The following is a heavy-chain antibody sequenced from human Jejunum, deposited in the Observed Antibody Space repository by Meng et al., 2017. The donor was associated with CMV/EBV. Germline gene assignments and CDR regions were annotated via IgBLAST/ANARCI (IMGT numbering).Heavy chain of an antibody. CDR1: GYPLTAFS. CDR2: FDPQEGEI. V-gene: IGHV1-24*01. D-gene: IGHD1-26*01. J-gene: IGHJ5*02. Sequence: CKVSGYPLTAFSMHWVRQTPRKGLEWMGGFDPQEGEIIYAQKFQGRVTMTEDTSTDTAYMELNSLRSADTAVYYCATLTLGNWFDPWGQGTQVTVSS. CDR3: ATLTLGNWFDP.